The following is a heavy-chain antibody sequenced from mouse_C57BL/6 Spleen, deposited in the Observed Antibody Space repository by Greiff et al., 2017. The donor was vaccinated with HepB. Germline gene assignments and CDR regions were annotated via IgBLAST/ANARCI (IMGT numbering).Heavy chain of an antibody. CDR2: IYPGDGDT. D-gene: IGHD1-1*01. V-gene: IGHV1-82*01. Sequence: LVESGPELVKPGASVKISCKASGYAFSSSWMNWVKQRPGKGLEWIGRIYPGDGDTNYNGKFKGKATLTADKSSSTAYMQLSSLTSEDSAVYFCAYLTTVVAIDYWGQGTTLTVSS. CDR3: AYLTTVVAIDY. J-gene: IGHJ2*01. CDR1: GYAFSSSW.